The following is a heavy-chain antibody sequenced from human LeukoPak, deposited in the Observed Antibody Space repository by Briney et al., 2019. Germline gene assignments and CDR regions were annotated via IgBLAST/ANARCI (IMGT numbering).Heavy chain of an antibody. V-gene: IGHV1-18*01. CDR2: ISVYNGNT. Sequence: ASVKVSCKASGGTFSSYGISWVRQAPGQGLEWMGWISVYNGNTNYAQKFQGRVTMTTDTSTSTVYLEVRSLRSDDTAVYYCARDYDYVWGSYRLEPFDYWGQGTLVTVSS. CDR3: ARDYDYVWGSYRLEPFDY. CDR1: GGTFSSYG. J-gene: IGHJ4*02. D-gene: IGHD3-16*02.